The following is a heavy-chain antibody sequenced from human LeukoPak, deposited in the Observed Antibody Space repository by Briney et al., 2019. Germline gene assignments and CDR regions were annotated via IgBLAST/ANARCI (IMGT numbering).Heavy chain of an antibody. CDR2: ITSSDSST. V-gene: IGHV3-23*01. Sequence: PGGSLRLFCATSGFTFSSYAMSWVRQAPREGLEWVSTITSSDSSTFYADSVKGRFTIPRDIAKNTLNLQMNSLRAEDTAVYYCARDLGQYYDTSDNWFDPWGQGTLVTVSS. J-gene: IGHJ5*02. CDR3: ARDLGQYYDTSDNWFDP. CDR1: GFTFSSYA. D-gene: IGHD3-22*01.